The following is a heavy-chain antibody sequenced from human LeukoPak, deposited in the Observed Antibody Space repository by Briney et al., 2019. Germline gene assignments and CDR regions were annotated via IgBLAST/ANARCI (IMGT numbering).Heavy chain of an antibody. CDR2: INPSGGST. CDR1: GYTFTSYY. J-gene: IGHJ4*02. CDR3: ARENDITMVRGIPFH. Sequence: GASVKVSCKASGYTFTSYYMHWVRQAPGQGLEWMGIINPSGGSTSYAQKFQGRVTMTRDTSTSTVYMELSSLRSEDTAVYYCARENDITMVRGIPFHWGQGTLVTVSS. V-gene: IGHV1-46*01. D-gene: IGHD3-10*01.